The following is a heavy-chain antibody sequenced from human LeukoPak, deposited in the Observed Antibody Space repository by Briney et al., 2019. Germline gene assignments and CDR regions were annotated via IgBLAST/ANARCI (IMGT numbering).Heavy chain of an antibody. CDR3: ARDRGYCSSTSCYRRVVRYNWFDP. V-gene: IGHV1-46*01. CDR2: INPSGGST. Sequence: ASVKVSCKASGYTFTSYYMHWVRQAPGQGLEWMGIINPSGGSTSYAQKFQGRVTITRDTSTSTVYLELSSLRSEDTAVYYCARDRGYCSSTSCYRRVVRYNWFDPWGQGTLVIVSS. D-gene: IGHD2-2*01. CDR1: GYTFTSYY. J-gene: IGHJ5*02.